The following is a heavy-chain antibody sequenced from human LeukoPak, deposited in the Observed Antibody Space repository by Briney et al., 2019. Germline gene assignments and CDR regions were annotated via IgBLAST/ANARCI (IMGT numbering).Heavy chain of an antibody. D-gene: IGHD1-14*01. Sequence: SETLSLTCTVSGYSISSGYYWSWIRQPPGKGLEWIGEINHSGSTNYNPSLKSRVTISVDTSKNQFSLKLSSVTAADTAVYYCARDITWPPAHDAFDIWGQGTMVTVSS. CDR1: GYSISSGYY. J-gene: IGHJ3*02. V-gene: IGHV4-38-2*02. CDR3: ARDITWPPAHDAFDI. CDR2: INHSGST.